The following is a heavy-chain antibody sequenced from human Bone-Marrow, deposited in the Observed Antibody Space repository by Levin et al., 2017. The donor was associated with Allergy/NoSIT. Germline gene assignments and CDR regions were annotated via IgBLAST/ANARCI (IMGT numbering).Heavy chain of an antibody. Sequence: ASVKVSCAASGFTVRDNYMNWVRQAPGKGLEWVSVINNDGTTNYADSVKGRFIISRDTSKNTVDLQMNSLRADDTAVYHCARDSSSWYRAFEIWGRGTVVTVS. V-gene: IGHV3-53*01. CDR2: INNDGTT. D-gene: IGHD6-13*01. J-gene: IGHJ3*02. CDR3: ARDSSSWYRAFEI. CDR1: GFTVRDNY.